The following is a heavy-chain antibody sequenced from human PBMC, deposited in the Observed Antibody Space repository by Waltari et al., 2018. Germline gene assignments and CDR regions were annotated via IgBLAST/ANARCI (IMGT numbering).Heavy chain of an antibody. CDR3: ARAPYDSRGDDAFDI. D-gene: IGHD3-22*01. J-gene: IGHJ3*02. V-gene: IGHV4-34*01. CDR2: INHSGST. CDR1: GGCFSGYY. Sequence: QVQLQQWGAGLLKPSETLSLTCAVYGGCFSGYYWSWIRQPPGKGLEWIGEINHSGSTNYNPSLKSRVTISVDTSKNQFSLKLSSVTAADTAVYYCARAPYDSRGDDAFDIWGQGTMVTVSS.